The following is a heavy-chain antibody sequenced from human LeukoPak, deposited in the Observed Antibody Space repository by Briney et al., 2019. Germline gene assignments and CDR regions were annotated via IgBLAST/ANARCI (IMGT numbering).Heavy chain of an antibody. V-gene: IGHV3-13*04. Sequence: GGSLRLSCAASGFTFSTYDMHWVRQTTGKGLEWVSAIDTAGGTYYPDSVKGRFTISRENGKNSFHLQMSSLRAGDTAVYYCAREGFCGGDCPGYFDLWGRGTLVTVSS. J-gene: IGHJ2*01. D-gene: IGHD2-21*02. CDR1: GFTFSTYD. CDR3: AREGFCGGDCPGYFDL. CDR2: IDTAGGT.